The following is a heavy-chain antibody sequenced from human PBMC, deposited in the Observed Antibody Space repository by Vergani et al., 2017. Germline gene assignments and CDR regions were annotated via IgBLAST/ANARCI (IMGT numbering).Heavy chain of an antibody. J-gene: IGHJ6*03. CDR1: GYTFTSYG. CDR2: ISAYNGNT. D-gene: IGHD2-2*02. CDR3: ARAVVPAAIVFYYYYYYMDV. Sequence: QVQLVQSGAEVKKPGASVKVSCKASGYTFTSYGISWVRQAPGQGLEWMGWISAYNGNTNYAQKLQGRVTMTTDTSTSTAYMELRSLRSDDTAVYYCARAVVPAAIVFYYYYYYMDVWGKGTTVTVSS. V-gene: IGHV1-18*01.